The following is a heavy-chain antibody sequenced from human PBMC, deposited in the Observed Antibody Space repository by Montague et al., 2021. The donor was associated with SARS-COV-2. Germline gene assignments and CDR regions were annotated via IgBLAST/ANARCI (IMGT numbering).Heavy chain of an antibody. CDR3: AREGYCSGGTCYSSGPNWFDP. Sequence: SETLSLTCTVSGASFSNYYWSWIRQPQGKGLEWIGYINYTGTTNYNPSLKSRVTISVDTSKTQFFLKLTSVTAADTAVYYCAREGYCSGGTCYSSGPNWFDPWGQGTLVTVSS. V-gene: IGHV4-59*01. CDR1: GASFSNYY. D-gene: IGHD2-15*01. CDR2: INYTGTT. J-gene: IGHJ5*02.